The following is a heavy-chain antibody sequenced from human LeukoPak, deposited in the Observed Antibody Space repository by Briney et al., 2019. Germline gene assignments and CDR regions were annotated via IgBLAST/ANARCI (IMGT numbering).Heavy chain of an antibody. V-gene: IGHV5-51*01. J-gene: IGHJ4*02. CDR3: ARHRRDGNYSDYGDYGIDY. D-gene: IGHD4-17*01. CDR1: GCCFTSYW. CDR2: IYPGDSDT. Sequence: GESLKISCKGSGCCFTSYWIGWVSQMPGKGLEWMGIIYPGDSDTRYSPSFQGQVTISADKSISTAYLQWSSLKASDTAMYYCARHRRDGNYSDYGDYGIDYWGQGTLVTVSS.